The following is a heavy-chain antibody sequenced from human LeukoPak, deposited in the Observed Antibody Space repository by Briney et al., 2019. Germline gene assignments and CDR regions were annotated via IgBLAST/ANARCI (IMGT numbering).Heavy chain of an antibody. D-gene: IGHD5-12*01. CDR3: AKVGRATTITHFDY. Sequence: GGSLRLSCAASGFTFSSYAMHGVRRAPGPGLEYVSAISSNGGSTYYANSVKGRFTISRDNSKNTLYLQMNSLRAEDTAVYYCAKVGRATTITHFDYWGQGTLVTVSS. CDR2: ISSNGGST. CDR1: GFTFSSYA. V-gene: IGHV3-64*01. J-gene: IGHJ4*02.